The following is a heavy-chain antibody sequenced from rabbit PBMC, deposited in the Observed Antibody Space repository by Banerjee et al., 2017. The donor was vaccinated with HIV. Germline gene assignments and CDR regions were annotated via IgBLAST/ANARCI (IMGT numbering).Heavy chain of an antibody. Sequence: QSLEESGGDLVKPGASLTLTCTASGFSFSSSAYMCWVRQAPGKGLEWIGCIYTDSGSAYYASWAKGRFTISKTSSTTVTLQMTSLTAADTATYFCTREGDLWGPGTLVTVS. CDR2: IYTDSGSA. CDR1: GFSFSSSAY. V-gene: IGHV1S40*01. J-gene: IGHJ4*01. CDR3: TREGDL.